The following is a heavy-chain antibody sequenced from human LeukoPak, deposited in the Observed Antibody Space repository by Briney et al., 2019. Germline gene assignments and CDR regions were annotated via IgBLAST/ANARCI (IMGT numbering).Heavy chain of an antibody. Sequence: GGTLRLSCAASGFTFSSYGMSWVRQAPGKGLEWVSAISGSGGSTYYADSVKGRFTISRDDPHNTLYLQMNSLRAEDTAVYFCARGGVDYYGSGTYYLMYYFDYWGQGALVTVSS. D-gene: IGHD3-10*01. J-gene: IGHJ4*02. V-gene: IGHV3-23*01. CDR1: GFTFSSYG. CDR2: ISGSGGST. CDR3: ARGGVDYYGSGTYYLMYYFDY.